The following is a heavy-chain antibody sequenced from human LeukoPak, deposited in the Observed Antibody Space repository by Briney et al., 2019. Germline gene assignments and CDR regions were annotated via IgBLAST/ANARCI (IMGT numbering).Heavy chain of an antibody. D-gene: IGHD6-13*01. CDR1: GYTFTSYD. J-gene: IGHJ4*02. Sequence: GVSVKVSCKASGYTFTSYDINWVRQATGQGLEWMGWMNPNSGNTGYAQKFQGRLTMTRDTSIGTAYMDLSSLRSEDSAVYYCAIRYSSSLDYWGQGTLVTVSS. CDR2: MNPNSGNT. CDR3: AIRYSSSLDY. V-gene: IGHV1-8*01.